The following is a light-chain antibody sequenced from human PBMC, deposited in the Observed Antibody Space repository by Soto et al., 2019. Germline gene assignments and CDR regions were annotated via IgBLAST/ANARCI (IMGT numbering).Light chain of an antibody. CDR3: QSYEISLSIPVI. V-gene: IGLV1-40*01. J-gene: IGLJ2*01. CDR1: NSKSGAGYD. Sequence: QPVLTQSPSVSRAPGQRVTISFTGSNSKSGAGYDAQWYLQLPGAAPTLLSFGNSNRPSGVPDRFSGSRSGTSAPLPITGLQAEDEADYFCQSYEISLSIPVIFGGGTKLTVL. CDR2: GNS.